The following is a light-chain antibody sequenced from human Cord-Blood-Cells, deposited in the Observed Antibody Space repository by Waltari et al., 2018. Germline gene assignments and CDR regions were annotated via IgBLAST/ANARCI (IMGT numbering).Light chain of an antibody. CDR2: KAS. V-gene: IGKV1-5*03. Sequence: DIQLTQSPSTLSASVGDRVSITCRASQSISSWLDWYQQKPGKAPKLLIYKASSLESGVPSRFSGSGSGTEFTLTISSLQPDDFATYYCQQYNSYPITFGPGTKVDIK. CDR1: QSISSW. CDR3: QQYNSYPIT. J-gene: IGKJ3*01.